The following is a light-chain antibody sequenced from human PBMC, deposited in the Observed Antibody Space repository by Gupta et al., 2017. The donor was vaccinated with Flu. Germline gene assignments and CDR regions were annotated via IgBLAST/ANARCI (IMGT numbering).Light chain of an antibody. Sequence: AIRMTQSPSSFSASTGDRVTITCRASQGISSYLAWYQQKPGKAPKLLIYAASTLQSGVPSRFSGSGSGTDFTLTISCLQSEDFATYYCQQYYSYPPIFTFGPGTKVEIK. CDR2: AAS. J-gene: IGKJ3*01. CDR1: QGISSY. V-gene: IGKV1-8*01. CDR3: QQYYSYPPIFT.